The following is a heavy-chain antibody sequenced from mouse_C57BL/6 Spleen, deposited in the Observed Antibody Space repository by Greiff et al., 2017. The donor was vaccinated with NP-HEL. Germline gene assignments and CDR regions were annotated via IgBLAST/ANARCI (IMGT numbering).Heavy chain of an antibody. CDR1: GYTFTDYE. V-gene: IGHV1-15*01. CDR2: IDPETGGT. Sequence: VKLMESGAELVRPGASVTLSCKASGYTFTDYEMHWVKQTPVHGLEWIGAIDPETGGTAYNQKFKGKAILTADKSSSTAYMELRSLTSEDSAVYYCTRSYYSTYAMDYWGQGTSVTVSS. J-gene: IGHJ4*01. CDR3: TRSYYSTYAMDY. D-gene: IGHD2-5*01.